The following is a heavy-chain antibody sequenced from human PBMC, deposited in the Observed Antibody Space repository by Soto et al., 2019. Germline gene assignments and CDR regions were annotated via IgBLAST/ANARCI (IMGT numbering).Heavy chain of an antibody. CDR1: GYSFTHYW. J-gene: IGHJ5*02. V-gene: IGHV5-51*01. D-gene: IGHD1-26*01. Sequence: VQLVQSGAEVKKPGESLRISCKGSGYSFTHYWIGWVRQMPGKGLEWMGVVNPRDSDTRYSPSFQGEVTISADKSISTAFLQWTSLKATDTAMYYCARTGLDSDNPDWFDPWGQGTLVTVSS. CDR2: VNPRDSDT. CDR3: ARTGLDSDNPDWFDP.